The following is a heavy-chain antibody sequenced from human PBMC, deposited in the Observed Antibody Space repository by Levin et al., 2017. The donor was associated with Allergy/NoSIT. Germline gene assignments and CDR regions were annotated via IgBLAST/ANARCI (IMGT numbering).Heavy chain of an antibody. CDR2: IYYSGST. Sequence: SQTLSLTCTVSGGSISSSYWSWIRQPPGKGLEWIGYIYYSGSTNYNPSLKSRVTISVDTSKNQFSLKLSSVTAADTAVYYCARVSLGSGYYSDFDYWGQGTLVTVSS. J-gene: IGHJ4*02. D-gene: IGHD3-22*01. CDR1: GGSISSSY. V-gene: IGHV4-59*01. CDR3: ARVSLGSGYYSDFDY.